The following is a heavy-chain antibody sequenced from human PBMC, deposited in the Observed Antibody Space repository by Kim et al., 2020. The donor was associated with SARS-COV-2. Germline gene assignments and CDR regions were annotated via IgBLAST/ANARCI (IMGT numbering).Heavy chain of an antibody. CDR2: LNYSGRP. J-gene: IGHJ4*02. CDR3: GPETAAPSQYLDY. CDR1: GGSISSSCYY. Sequence: SETLSLTCTVSGGSISSSCYYWGWLRQPPGMGREWIGSLNYSGRPYSTPNIKSRVSISTDKTQHPLYLRPMSATAADTSDCAWGPETAAPSQYLDYGGQG. V-gene: IGHV4-39*01. D-gene: IGHD6-13*01.